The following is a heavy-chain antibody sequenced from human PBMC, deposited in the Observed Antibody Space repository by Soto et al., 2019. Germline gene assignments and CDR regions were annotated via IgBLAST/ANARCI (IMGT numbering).Heavy chain of an antibody. CDR2: IDPSGGIT. CDR3: AIDVIGHDNSGTIGYYFDH. V-gene: IGHV1-46*01. J-gene: IGHJ4*02. Sequence: QVQLSQFGAEVKKPGASVKVSCKASGYSFTNFHIHWVRQAPGQGLEWMGMIDPSGGITRDAQRLQGRIAMTRDGSTSTVYMELISLTSENTAVYYCAIDVIGHDNSGTIGYYFDHWGQGTLVTVSS. D-gene: IGHD1-7*01. CDR1: GYSFTNFH.